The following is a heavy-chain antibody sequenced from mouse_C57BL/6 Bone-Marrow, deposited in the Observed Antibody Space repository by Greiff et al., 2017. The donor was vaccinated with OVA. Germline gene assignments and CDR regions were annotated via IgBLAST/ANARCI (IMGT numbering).Heavy chain of an antibody. CDR2: ISYDGSN. CDR1: GYSITSGYY. CDR3: ARAIYYGSSSWCAY. J-gene: IGHJ3*01. V-gene: IGHV3-6*01. Sequence: EVQVVESGPGLVKPSQSLSLTCSVTGYSITSGYYWNWIRQFPGNKLEWMGYISYDGSNNYNPSLKNRISITRDTSKNQFFLKWNSVTTEDTATYYCARAIYYGSSSWCAYWGQGTLVTVSA. D-gene: IGHD1-1*01.